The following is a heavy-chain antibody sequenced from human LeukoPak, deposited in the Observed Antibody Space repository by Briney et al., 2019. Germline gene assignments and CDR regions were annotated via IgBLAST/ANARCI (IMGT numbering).Heavy chain of an antibody. CDR1: GFIFSSFG. V-gene: IGHV3-30*02. CDR3: ARGGSYLSAFDI. J-gene: IGHJ3*02. D-gene: IGHD1-26*01. CDR2: IRYDGSNK. Sequence: QPGGSLRLSCAASGFIFSSFGMHWVRQAPGKGLEWVAFIRYDGSNKYYADSVKGRFTISRDNSKNTLYLQMNSLRAEDTAVYYCARGGSYLSAFDIWGQGTMVTVSS.